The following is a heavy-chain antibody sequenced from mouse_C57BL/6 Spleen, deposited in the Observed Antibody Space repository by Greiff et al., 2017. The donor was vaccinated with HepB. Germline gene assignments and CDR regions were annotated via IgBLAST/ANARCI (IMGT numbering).Heavy chain of an antibody. CDR1: GYTFTGYW. Sequence: QVQLQQSGAELMKPGASVKLSCKATGYTFTGYWIEWVKQRPGHGLEWIGEILPGSGSTNYNEKFKGKATFTAATSSNTAYMQLSSLTTDDSAIYYCARREGTTVVAPSWFAYWGQGTLVTVSA. CDR3: ARREGTTVVAPSWFAY. CDR2: ILPGSGST. V-gene: IGHV1-9*01. J-gene: IGHJ3*01. D-gene: IGHD1-1*01.